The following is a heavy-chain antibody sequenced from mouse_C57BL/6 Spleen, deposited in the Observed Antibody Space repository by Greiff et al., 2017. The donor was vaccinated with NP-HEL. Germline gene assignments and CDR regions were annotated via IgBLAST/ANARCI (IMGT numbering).Heavy chain of an antibody. Sequence: VKLQESGPELVKPGASVKISCKASGYAFSSSWMNWVKQRPGKGLEWIGRIYPGDGDTNYNGKFKGKATLTADKSSSTAYMQLSSLTSEDSAVYFCARATMVTGDRMDYWGQGTSVTVSS. D-gene: IGHD2-2*01. CDR3: ARATMVTGDRMDY. J-gene: IGHJ4*01. CDR1: GYAFSSSW. CDR2: IYPGDGDT. V-gene: IGHV1-82*01.